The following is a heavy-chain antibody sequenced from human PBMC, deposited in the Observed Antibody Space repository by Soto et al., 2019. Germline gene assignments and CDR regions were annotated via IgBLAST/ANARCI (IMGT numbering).Heavy chain of an antibody. D-gene: IGHD3-10*01. Sequence: PSETLSLTCAVFGGSFSGYFWSWGRKPPGRGLDWIGEIGHSGSTNYNPSLKSRVTISIDTSKNELSLNLSSVTAADTAVYYCARVRHFYGIDYWGQGALVTVSS. CDR1: GGSFSGYF. CDR3: ARVRHFYGIDY. CDR2: IGHSGST. J-gene: IGHJ4*02. V-gene: IGHV4-34*01.